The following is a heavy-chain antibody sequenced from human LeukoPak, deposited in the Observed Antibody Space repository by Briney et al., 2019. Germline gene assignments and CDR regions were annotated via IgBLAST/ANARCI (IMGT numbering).Heavy chain of an antibody. V-gene: IGHV3-66*01. CDR1: GFSVSSTY. CDR3: ARSIPGSTWYYFDY. J-gene: IGHJ4*02. Sequence: TGGSLRLSCAVSGFSVSSTYMTWVRQAPGKGLEWVSNTYRGGGTNYADSVKGRFTISRDNSKNTLYLQMNSLRAEDTAVYYCARSIPGSTWYYFDYWGQGTLVAVSS. CDR2: TYRGGGT. D-gene: IGHD6-13*01.